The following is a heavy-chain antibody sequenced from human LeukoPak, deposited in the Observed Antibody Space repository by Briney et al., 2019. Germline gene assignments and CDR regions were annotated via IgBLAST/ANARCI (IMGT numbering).Heavy chain of an antibody. V-gene: IGHV3-11*01. CDR3: ARDPAHDY. CDR1: GFTFSDYD. Sequence: PGGSLRLSCAASGFTFSDYDMSWIRQVPGRGLEWVSYISTSGRTMYYADSMKGRFTISRDNAKNSLYLQMNSLRAEDTAVYYCARDPAHDYWGQGTLVTVSS. CDR2: ISTSGRTM. J-gene: IGHJ4*02.